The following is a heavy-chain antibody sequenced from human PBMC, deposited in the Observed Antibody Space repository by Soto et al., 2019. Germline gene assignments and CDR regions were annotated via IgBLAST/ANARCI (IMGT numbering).Heavy chain of an antibody. D-gene: IGHD3-10*01. CDR1: GFTFSSYG. J-gene: IGHJ4*02. CDR3: ARDGMVRGVIAYYFDY. V-gene: IGHV3-33*01. Sequence: GGSLRLSCAASGFTFSSYGMHWVRQAPGKGLEWVAVIWYDGSNKYYADSVKGRFTISRDNSKNTLYLQMNSLRAEDTAVYYCARDGMVRGVIAYYFDYWGQGTLVTAPQ. CDR2: IWYDGSNK.